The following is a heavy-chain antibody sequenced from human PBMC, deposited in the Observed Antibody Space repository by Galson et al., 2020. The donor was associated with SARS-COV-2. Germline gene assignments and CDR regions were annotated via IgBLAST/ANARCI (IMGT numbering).Heavy chain of an antibody. CDR1: GGTFSSYT. CDR2: IIPILGIA. D-gene: IGHD3-22*01. Sequence: SVKVSCKASGGTFSSYTISWVRQAPGQGLEWMGRIIPILGIANYAQKFQGRVTITADKSTSTAYMELSSLRSEDTAVYYCAAAEYYYDSSGALSYYYYGMDVWGQGTTVTVSS. CDR3: AAAEYYYDSSGALSYYYYGMDV. J-gene: IGHJ6*02. V-gene: IGHV1-69*02.